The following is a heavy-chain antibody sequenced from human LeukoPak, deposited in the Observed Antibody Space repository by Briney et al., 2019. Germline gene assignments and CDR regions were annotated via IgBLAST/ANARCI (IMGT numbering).Heavy chain of an antibody. CDR3: AKDMGDPSGYXXXCMDV. J-gene: IGHJ6*02. CDR2: ISGSGGST. D-gene: IGHD5-12*01. CDR1: GFTFSSYA. Sequence: GGSLRLSCAASGFTFSSYAMSWVRQAPGKGLEWVSAISGSGGSTYYADSVKGRFTISRDNAKNSLYLQMNSLRAEDTALYYCAKDMGDPSGYXXXCMDVWGQGTTVTVSS. V-gene: IGHV3-23*01.